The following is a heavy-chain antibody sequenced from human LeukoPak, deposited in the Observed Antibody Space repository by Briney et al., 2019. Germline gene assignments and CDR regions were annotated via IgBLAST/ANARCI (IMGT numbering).Heavy chain of an antibody. CDR1: GFTFSNAW. V-gene: IGHV3-23*01. CDR2: ISGSGGST. Sequence: GGSLRLSCAASGFTFSNAWMSWVRQAPGKGLEWVSAISGSGGSTYYADSVKGRFTISRDNSKNTLYLQMNSLRAEDTAVYYCAIIPSYYYDSSGQPGYWGQGTLVTVSS. CDR3: AIIPSYYYDSSGQPGY. D-gene: IGHD3-22*01. J-gene: IGHJ4*02.